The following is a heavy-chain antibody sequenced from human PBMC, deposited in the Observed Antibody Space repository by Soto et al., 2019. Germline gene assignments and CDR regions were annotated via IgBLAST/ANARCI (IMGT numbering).Heavy chain of an antibody. V-gene: IGHV4-31*03. Sequence: SETLSLTCTVSGGSISSGGYYWSWIRQHPGKGLEWIGYIYYSGSTYYNPSLKSRVTISVDTSKNQFSLKLSSVTAADTAVYYCASSIAAAGHKTYYFDYWGQGTLVTVSS. CDR1: GGSISSGGYY. CDR2: IYYSGST. CDR3: ASSIAAAGHKTYYFDY. D-gene: IGHD6-13*01. J-gene: IGHJ4*02.